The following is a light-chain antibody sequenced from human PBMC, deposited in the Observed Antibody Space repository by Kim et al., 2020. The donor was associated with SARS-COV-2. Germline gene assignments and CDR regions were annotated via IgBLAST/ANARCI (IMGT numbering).Light chain of an antibody. J-gene: IGKJ2*01. CDR1: QSVSSN. V-gene: IGKV3-15*01. CDR2: DAS. Sequence: VSPGERATLSCRASQSVSSNLAWYQQQPGQAPRLLIYDASSRATGIPARFSGSGSGTEFTLTVSSLQSEDFALYFCQQYHNWPHTFGQGTKLEI. CDR3: QQYHNWPHT.